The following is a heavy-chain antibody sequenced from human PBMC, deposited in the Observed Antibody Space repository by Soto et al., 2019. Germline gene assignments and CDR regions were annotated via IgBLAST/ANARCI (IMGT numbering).Heavy chain of an antibody. D-gene: IGHD2-2*01. CDR1: GFTFGDFG. CDR3: ASLTSWSQEYYYGMDV. CDR2: IRSKGYGGTT. J-gene: IGHJ6*02. V-gene: IGHV3-49*03. Sequence: SLRLSCTGSGFTFGDFGMSWFRQAPGKGLEWLSFIRSKGYGGTTESAASVRGRFITSRDDSKSIAYRQMNSLKTEDTAVYYCASLTSWSQEYYYGMDVWGQGTTVTVSS.